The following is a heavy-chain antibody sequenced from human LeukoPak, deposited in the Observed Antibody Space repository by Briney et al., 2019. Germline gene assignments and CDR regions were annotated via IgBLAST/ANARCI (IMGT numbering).Heavy chain of an antibody. J-gene: IGHJ4*02. CDR2: ISGSGGST. CDR3: ATTPDIVVVVAATSDY. V-gene: IGHV3-23*01. Sequence: GGSLRLSCAASGFTFSSYAMSWVRQAPGKGLEWVSAISGSGGSTYYADSVKGRFTISRDNSKNTLYLQVNSLRAEDTAVYYCATTPDIVVVVAATSDYWGQGTLVTVSS. D-gene: IGHD2-15*01. CDR1: GFTFSSYA.